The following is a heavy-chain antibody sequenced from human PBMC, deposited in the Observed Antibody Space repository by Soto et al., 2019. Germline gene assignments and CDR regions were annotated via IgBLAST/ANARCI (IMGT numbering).Heavy chain of an antibody. CDR2: ISTSGSTI. J-gene: IGHJ3*02. V-gene: IGHV3-11*01. CDR3: ASYIWGSYRYTENDAFDI. CDR1: GFTFTDYF. D-gene: IGHD3-16*02. Sequence: PGGSLRLSCAASGFTFTDYFMSWIRQAPGKGLEWVSYISTSGSTIYYADSVKGRFTISRDNAKNSLYLQMNSLRAEDTAVYYCASYIWGSYRYTENDAFDIWGQGTMVTVSS.